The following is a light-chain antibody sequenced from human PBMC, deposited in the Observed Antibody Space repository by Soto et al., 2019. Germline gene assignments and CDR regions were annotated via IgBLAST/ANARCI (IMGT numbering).Light chain of an antibody. J-gene: IGKJ5*01. V-gene: IGKV1-39*01. CDR1: QSISSH. CDR3: QQSYSNSIT. Sequence: DIQMTQSPSSLSASIGDRITITCRASQSISSHLYWFQQKPEQAPKLLIYAASSLQSGVPSRFSGSGSGTDFTLTISSLQPEDFATYYCQQSYSNSITFGQGTRLEIK. CDR2: AAS.